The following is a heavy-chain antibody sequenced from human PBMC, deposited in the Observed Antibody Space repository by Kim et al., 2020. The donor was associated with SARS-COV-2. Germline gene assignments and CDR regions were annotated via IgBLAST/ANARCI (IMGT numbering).Heavy chain of an antibody. Sequence: SETLSLTCTVSGGSISSYYWSWIRQPPGKGLEWIGYIYYSGSTNSNPSLKSRVTISVDTSKNQFHLKLSSVTAADTAVYDCARHVGPSMISAVDNWFDPWGQGTLVTVSS. V-gene: IGHV4-59*08. J-gene: IGHJ5*02. CDR1: GGSISSYY. D-gene: IGHD3-22*01. CDR2: IYYSGST. CDR3: ARHVGPSMISAVDNWFDP.